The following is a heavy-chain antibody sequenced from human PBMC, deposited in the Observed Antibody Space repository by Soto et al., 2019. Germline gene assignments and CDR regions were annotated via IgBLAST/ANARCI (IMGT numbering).Heavy chain of an antibody. CDR3: ARDPYGLVHWVRSYYGMDV. CDR2: INPSGGST. V-gene: IGHV1-46*01. J-gene: IGHJ6*02. Sequence: PSVKVPCKASGDTFTSYYMHWVRQAPGQGLEWMGIINPSGGSTSYAQKFQGRVTMTRDTSTSTVYMELSSLRSEDTAVYYCARDPYGLVHWVRSYYGMDVWGQALIVTVSS. D-gene: IGHD3-10*01. CDR1: GDTFTSYY.